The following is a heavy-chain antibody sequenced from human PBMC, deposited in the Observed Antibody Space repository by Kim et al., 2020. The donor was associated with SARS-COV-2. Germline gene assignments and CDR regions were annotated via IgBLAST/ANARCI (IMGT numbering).Heavy chain of an antibody. D-gene: IGHD3-10*01. Sequence: KSRVTLSVDPSKNQFSLKLSSVTAADTAVYYCARWTPWGYGSGTPGAFDIWGQGTMVTVSS. CDR3: ARWTPWGYGSGTPGAFDI. V-gene: IGHV4-59*10. J-gene: IGHJ3*02.